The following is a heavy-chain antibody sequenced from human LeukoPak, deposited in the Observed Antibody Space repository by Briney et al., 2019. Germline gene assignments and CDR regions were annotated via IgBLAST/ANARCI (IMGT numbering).Heavy chain of an antibody. Sequence: ASVKVSCKASGYTFTSYDINWVRQATGQGLEWMGWMNPNSGNTGYAQKFQGRVTMTRNTSISTAYMELSSLRSEDTAVYYCARGRANRLPWFGELSPYYFDYWGQGTLVTVSS. D-gene: IGHD3-10*01. J-gene: IGHJ4*02. CDR1: GYTFTSYD. CDR3: ARGRANRLPWFGELSPYYFDY. CDR2: MNPNSGNT. V-gene: IGHV1-8*01.